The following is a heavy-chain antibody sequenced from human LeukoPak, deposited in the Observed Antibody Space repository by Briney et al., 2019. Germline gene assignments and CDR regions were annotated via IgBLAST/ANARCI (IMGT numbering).Heavy chain of an antibody. J-gene: IGHJ4*02. D-gene: IGHD4-11*01. V-gene: IGHV4-39*02. CDR2: IYYSGST. CDR1: GGSISSSSYY. CDR3: ARDYGNYWGYYFDY. Sequence: PSETLPLTCTVSGGSISSSSYYWGWIRQPPGKGLEWIGSIYYSGSTYYNPSLKSRVTISVDTSKNQFSLKLTSVTAADTAVYYCARDYGNYWGYYFDYWGQGTLVTVSS.